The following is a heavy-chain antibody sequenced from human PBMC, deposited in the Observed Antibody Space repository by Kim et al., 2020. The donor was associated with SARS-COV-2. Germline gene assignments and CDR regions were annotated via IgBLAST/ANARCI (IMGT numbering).Heavy chain of an antibody. CDR1: GGSISSGNYY. CDR3: ARGSLELSGHDITDY. CDR2: IYNSGYT. Sequence: SETLSLTCTVSGGSISSGNYYWSWIRQPAGKGLEWIGRIYNSGYTNYNPSLKSRVTITRETSKKQFFLNLRSVTAADTAIYYCARGSLELSGHDITDYWGQGTLLTLS. J-gene: IGHJ4*02. V-gene: IGHV4-61*02. D-gene: IGHD5-12*01.